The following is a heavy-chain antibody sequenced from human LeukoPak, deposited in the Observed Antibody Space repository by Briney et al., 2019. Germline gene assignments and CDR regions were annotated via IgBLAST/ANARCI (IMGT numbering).Heavy chain of an antibody. V-gene: IGHV3-11*06. CDR2: ISSSSSYI. D-gene: IGHD3-3*01. J-gene: IGHJ3*02. CDR3: AREWSGYCCDAFDI. CDR1: GFTFSDYY. Sequence: PGGSLRLSCAASGFTFSDYYMSWIRQAPGKGLEWVSSISSSSSYIYYADSVKGRFTISRDNAKNSLYLQMNSLRAEDTAVYYCAREWSGYCCDAFDIWGQGTMVTVSS.